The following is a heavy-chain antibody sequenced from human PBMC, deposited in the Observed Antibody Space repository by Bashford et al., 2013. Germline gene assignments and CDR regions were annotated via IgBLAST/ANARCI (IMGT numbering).Heavy chain of an antibody. J-gene: IGHJ6*03. CDR1: GYTFTGYY. CDR3: ARGSGYSSSSKYSGLYYYYMDV. V-gene: IGHV1-2*04. Sequence: ASVKVSCKASGYTFTGYYMHWVRQAPGQGLEWMGWINPNSGGTNYAQKFQGWVTMTRDTSISTAYMELSRLRSDDTAVYYCARGSGYSSSSKYSGLYYYYMDVWGKGTTVTVSS. D-gene: IGHD6-6*01. CDR2: INPNSGGT.